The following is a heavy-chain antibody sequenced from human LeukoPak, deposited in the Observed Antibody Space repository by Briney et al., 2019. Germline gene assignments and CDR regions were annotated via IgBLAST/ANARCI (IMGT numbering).Heavy chain of an antibody. V-gene: IGHV4-59*01. CDR2: IYYSGST. CDR3: ARASIVPLFDY. Sequence: SETLSLTCTVSGGSISSYYWSWIRQPPGKGLEWIGYIYYSGSTNYNPSLKSRVTISVDTSKNQFSLKLSSVTAADTAVCYCARASIVPLFDYWGQGTLVTVSS. J-gene: IGHJ4*02. CDR1: GGSISSYY. D-gene: IGHD3-16*02.